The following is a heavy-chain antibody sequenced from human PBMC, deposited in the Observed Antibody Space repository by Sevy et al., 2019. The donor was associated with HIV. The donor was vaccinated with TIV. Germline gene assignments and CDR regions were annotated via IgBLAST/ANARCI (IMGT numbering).Heavy chain of an antibody. J-gene: IGHJ6*02. V-gene: IGHV3-73*01. Sequence: GGSLRLSCAASGFTFSGSAMHWVRQASGKGLEWVGRIRSKANSYATAYAASVKGRFTISRDDSKNTAYLQMNSLKTEDTAMYYCTILWFGELALLYYGMDVWGQGTTVTVSS. CDR3: TILWFGELALLYYGMDV. CDR1: GFTFSGSA. D-gene: IGHD3-10*01. CDR2: IRSKANSYAT.